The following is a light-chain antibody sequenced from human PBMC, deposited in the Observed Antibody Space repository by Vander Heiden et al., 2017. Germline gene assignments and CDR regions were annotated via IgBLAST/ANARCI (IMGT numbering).Light chain of an antibody. CDR1: QDISNY. V-gene: IGKV1-33*01. Sequence: DIQMTQSPSSLSASVGDRVTITCQASQDISNYLNWYQQKPGKAPKLLIYDASNLETGVPSRFSGSGSGTDFTFTISSLQPEDFATYYCQQDDNLPNTFGQGTLLEIK. CDR2: DAS. J-gene: IGKJ5*01. CDR3: QQDDNLPNT.